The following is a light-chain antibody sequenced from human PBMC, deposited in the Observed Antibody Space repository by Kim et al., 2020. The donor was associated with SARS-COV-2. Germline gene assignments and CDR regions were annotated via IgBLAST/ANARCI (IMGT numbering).Light chain of an antibody. CDR3: NSPASSGNHPHWV. CDR2: GKN. Sequence: GQALSITCKGDSRRTNNVSWYRQKQGQAPVLVLYGKNNLPSAIPTRFSGSSSGNAASLTITGAEAEDEADYYCNSPASSGNHPHWVFGGGTQLTVL. J-gene: IGLJ3*02. CDR1: SRRTNN. V-gene: IGLV3-19*01.